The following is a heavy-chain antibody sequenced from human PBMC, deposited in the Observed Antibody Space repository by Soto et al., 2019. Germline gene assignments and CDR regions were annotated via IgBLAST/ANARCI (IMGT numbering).Heavy chain of an antibody. CDR2: ISSSSSTI. V-gene: IGHV3-48*02. J-gene: IGHJ4*02. D-gene: IGHD2-21*02. CDR1: GFTFSSYS. CDR3: ARESALVVVTAIDY. Sequence: EVQLVESGGGLVQPGGSLRLSCAASGFTFSSYSMNWVRQAPGKGLEWVSYISSSSSTIYYADSVKGRFTISRDNAKNSLYLQMNSLRDEDTAVYYCARESALVVVTAIDYWGQGTLVTASS.